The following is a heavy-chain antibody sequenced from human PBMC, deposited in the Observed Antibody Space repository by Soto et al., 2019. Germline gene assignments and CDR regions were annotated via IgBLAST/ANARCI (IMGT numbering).Heavy chain of an antibody. V-gene: IGHV4-59*08. D-gene: IGHD6-6*01. CDR3: ARLFAGGGSSTFDY. Sequence: SETLSLTCTVSGGSISSYYWSWIRQPPGKGLEWIGYIYYSGSTNYNPSLKSRVTISVDTSKNQFSLKLSSVTAADTAVYYCARLFAGGGSSTFDYWGQGTLVTVS. CDR2: IYYSGST. J-gene: IGHJ4*02. CDR1: GGSISSYY.